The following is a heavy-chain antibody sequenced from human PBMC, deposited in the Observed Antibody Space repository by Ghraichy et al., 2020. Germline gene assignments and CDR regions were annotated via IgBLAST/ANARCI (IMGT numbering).Heavy chain of an antibody. D-gene: IGHD6-19*01. Sequence: SGPTLVKPTQTLTLTCTFSGFSLSTSGVGVGWIRQPPGKALEWLALIYWNDDKRYSPSLKSRLTITKDTSKNQVVLTMTNMDPVDTATYYCAHRSLYSCGSPLYGMDVWGQGTTVTVSS. CDR3: AHRSLYSCGSPLYGMDV. J-gene: IGHJ6*02. CDR2: IYWNDDK. CDR1: GFSLSTSGVG. V-gene: IGHV2-5*01.